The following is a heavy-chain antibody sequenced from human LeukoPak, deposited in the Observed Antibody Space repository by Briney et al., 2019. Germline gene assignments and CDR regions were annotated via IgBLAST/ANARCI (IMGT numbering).Heavy chain of an antibody. V-gene: IGHV3-30*03. Sequence: GRSLRLSCAASGFTFSSSGMHWVRQAPGKGLEWVAVISYDGSNKYYADSVKGRFTFSRDNSKNTLYLQMNSLRAEDTAVYYCARELLGYCSSTSCYVSYYGMDVWGQGTTVTVSS. J-gene: IGHJ6*02. CDR1: GFTFSSSG. CDR3: ARELLGYCSSTSCYVSYYGMDV. D-gene: IGHD2-2*01. CDR2: ISYDGSNK.